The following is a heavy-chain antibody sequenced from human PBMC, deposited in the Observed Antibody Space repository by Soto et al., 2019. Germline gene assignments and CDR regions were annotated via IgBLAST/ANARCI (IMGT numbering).Heavy chain of an antibody. CDR2: ISGGIETS. V-gene: IGHV3-23*01. Sequence: EVQLLESGGDLIEPGGSLRLSCAASGFMFNNYAMSWVRQAPGRRLEWVSTISGGIETSYHADSVRGRFSISRDDSKNTVFLQKNNLRVEDTARYYCAKATLTTCRGATCYYFDSWGQGTPVTVSS. CDR1: GFMFNNYA. J-gene: IGHJ4*02. D-gene: IGHD2-15*01. CDR3: AKATLTTCRGATCYYFDS.